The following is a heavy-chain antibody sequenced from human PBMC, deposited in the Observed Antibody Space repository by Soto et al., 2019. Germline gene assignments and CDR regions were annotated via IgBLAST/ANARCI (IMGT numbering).Heavy chain of an antibody. V-gene: IGHV3-23*01. J-gene: IGHJ6*04. D-gene: IGHD3-10*01. CDR2: ITNRGGST. CDR1: GLTFSSYS. CDR3: AKDGRGARSYSPMDV. Sequence: GGSLRLSCAASGLTFSSYSITWVRQAPWKGLEWLSTITNRGGSTDYADSVKGRFTISRDNSKNTLYLQMNSLRAEDTGVYYCAKDGRGARSYSPMDVWGGGIRVTVSS.